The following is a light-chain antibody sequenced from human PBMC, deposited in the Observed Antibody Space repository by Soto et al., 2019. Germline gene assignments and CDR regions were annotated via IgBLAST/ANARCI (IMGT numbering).Light chain of an antibody. Sequence: QSVLTQPASVCGSPGQSITISCTGTRSDVGGYNYVSWYQQFPGKAPKLMIYEVSNRPSGVSLRFSGSKSGNTASLTISGLRAEDEADYYCNSYTSTSTPYVFGTGTKVTVL. CDR2: EVS. J-gene: IGLJ1*01. V-gene: IGLV2-14*01. CDR3: NSYTSTSTPYV. CDR1: RSDVGGYNY.